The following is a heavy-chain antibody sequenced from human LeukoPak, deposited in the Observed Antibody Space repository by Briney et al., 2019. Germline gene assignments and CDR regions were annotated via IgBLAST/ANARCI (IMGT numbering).Heavy chain of an antibody. V-gene: IGHV3-7*01. CDR2: INDDGSAQ. CDR3: ATSRNSWFGELFFDY. CDR1: GFTVSSYG. Sequence: PGGSLRLSCAVSGFTVSSYGMTWVLQAPGKGLEWVASINDDGSAQYYVDSVKGRFTISRDNAKNSLYLQMNSLRAEDTAVYYCATSRNSWFGELFFDYWGQGTLVTVSS. J-gene: IGHJ4*02. D-gene: IGHD3-10*01.